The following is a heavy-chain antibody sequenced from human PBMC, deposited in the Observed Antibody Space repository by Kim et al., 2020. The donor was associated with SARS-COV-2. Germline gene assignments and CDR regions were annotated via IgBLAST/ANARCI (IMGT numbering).Heavy chain of an antibody. CDR2: IYYSGST. CDR1: GGSISSYY. Sequence: SETLSLTCTVSGGSISSYYWSWIRQPPGKGLEWIGYIYYSGSTNYNPSLKSRVTISVDTSKNQFSLKLSSVTAADTAVYYCARVFPEMDHSFDYWGQGTL. V-gene: IGHV4-59*01. CDR3: ARVFPEMDHSFDY. J-gene: IGHJ4*02.